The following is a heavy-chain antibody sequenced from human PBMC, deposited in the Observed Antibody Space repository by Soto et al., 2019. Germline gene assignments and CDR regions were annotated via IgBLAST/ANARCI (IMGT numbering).Heavy chain of an antibody. J-gene: IGHJ3*02. CDR3: ATVRWELHDAFDI. Sequence: QVQLQESDPGLAKPSQTLSLTCTVSGGSISTGGYYWSWIRQHPGRGLEWIGYIYHSGMTFSNPSLQSRVAISIDTSKNKFSLKLSSVTAADTAVYYCATVRWELHDAFDIWGQGTMVSVSS. V-gene: IGHV4-31*03. D-gene: IGHD1-26*01. CDR2: IYHSGMT. CDR1: GGSISTGGYY.